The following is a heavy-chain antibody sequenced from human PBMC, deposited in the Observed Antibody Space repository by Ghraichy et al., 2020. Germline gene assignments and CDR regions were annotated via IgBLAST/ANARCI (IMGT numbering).Heavy chain of an antibody. CDR1: GFTFSSYA. V-gene: IGHV3-23*01. CDR2: ISGSGGST. CDR3: AKSLWGPDFWSGYRSTHYYYGMDV. D-gene: IGHD3-3*01. Sequence: GGSLRLSCAASGFTFSSYAMSWVRQAPGKGLEWVSAISGSGGSTYYADSVKGRFTISRDNSKNTLYLQMNSLRAEDTAVYYCAKSLWGPDFWSGYRSTHYYYGMDVWGQGTTVTVSS. J-gene: IGHJ6*02.